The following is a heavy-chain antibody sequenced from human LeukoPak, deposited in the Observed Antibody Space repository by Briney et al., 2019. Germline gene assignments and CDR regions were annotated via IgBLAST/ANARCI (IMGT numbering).Heavy chain of an antibody. CDR2: ISASGGST. CDR1: GITFSSYT. D-gene: IGHD6-13*01. Sequence: GGSLRLSCAVSGITFSSYTMSWVRQAPGKGLEWVSAISASGGSTYYADSVKGRFIISRDNSRNTLYLQMNSLRAEDTAVYYCAKEGSSSWYYFDYWGQGTLVTVSS. CDR3: AKEGSSSWYYFDY. V-gene: IGHV3-23*01. J-gene: IGHJ4*02.